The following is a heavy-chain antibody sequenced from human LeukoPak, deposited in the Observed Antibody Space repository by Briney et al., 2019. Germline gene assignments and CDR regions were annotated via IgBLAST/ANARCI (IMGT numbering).Heavy chain of an antibody. V-gene: IGHV1-18*01. CDR2: ISTYNGNI. J-gene: IGHJ5*02. CDR3: ARRVPAVAGTSNWFDP. CDR1: GYTFNSFS. D-gene: IGHD6-19*01. Sequence: ASVKVSCKASGYTFNSFSINWVRQAPGQGLEWMGWISTYNGNINHSQKLQGRVTMTTDTSTSTAYMELRSLRSDDTAVYYCARRVPAVAGTSNWFDPWGQGTLVTVSS.